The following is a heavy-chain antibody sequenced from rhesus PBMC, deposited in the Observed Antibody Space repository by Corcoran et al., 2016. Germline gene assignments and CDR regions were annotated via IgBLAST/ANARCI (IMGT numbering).Heavy chain of an antibody. D-gene: IGHD2-27*01. CDR2: INGNRANN. V-gene: IGHV4-73*01. Sequence: QVKLQQWGEGLVKPSETLSLTCAVYGGSITGYYWSWIRQPPGEGLEWVGNINGNRANNKYNPSLKNRFTISKDKAKNQFSLKLSFVTAVDTAVYYCARDAYCSGTYCYLNSLDVWGRGVLVTVSS. CDR1: GGSITGYY. J-gene: IGHJ5-2*02. CDR3: ARDAYCSGTYCYLNSLDV.